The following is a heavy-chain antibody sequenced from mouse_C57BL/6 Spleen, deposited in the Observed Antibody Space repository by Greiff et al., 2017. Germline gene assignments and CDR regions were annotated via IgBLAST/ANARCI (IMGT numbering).Heavy chain of an antibody. CDR2: IWTGGGT. D-gene: IGHD2-1*01. CDR1: GFSLTSYA. V-gene: IGHV2-9-1*01. Sequence: VKLLESGPGLVAPSQSLSITCTVSGFSLTSYAISWVRQPPGQGLEWLGVIWTGGGTNYNSSLKSSLSISKDNSKSQVFLKMNSLQTDDTARYYWARRGGNYDYAMDYWGQGTSVTVSS. J-gene: IGHJ4*01. CDR3: ARRGGNYDYAMDY.